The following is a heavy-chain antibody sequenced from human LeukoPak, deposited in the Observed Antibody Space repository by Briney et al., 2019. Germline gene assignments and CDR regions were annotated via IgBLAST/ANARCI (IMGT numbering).Heavy chain of an antibody. V-gene: IGHV3-30*03. CDR3: ARARPSMWIDY. D-gene: IGHD5-12*01. J-gene: IGHJ4*02. CDR2: ISYDASNK. Sequence: PGGSLRLSCAASGFTFSSYGMHWVRQAPGKGLEWVAVISYDASNKYYADSVKGRFTISRDSSKNTLYLQMNSLRPEDTAVYYCARARPSMWIDYWGQGTLVTVSS. CDR1: GFTFSSYG.